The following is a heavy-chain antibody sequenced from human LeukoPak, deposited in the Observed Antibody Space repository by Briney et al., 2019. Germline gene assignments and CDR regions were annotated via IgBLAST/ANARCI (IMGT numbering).Heavy chain of an antibody. CDR2: ISSGSITI. D-gene: IGHD3-22*01. J-gene: IGHJ4*02. CDR3: SRDSHFQTSSGYSFDY. CDR1: GFTFSSYS. Sequence: GGSLRLSCAASGFTFSSYSMNWVRQAPGKGLEWVSYISSGSITIYYAYSAKGRFTFSRANANNSQYLQMKSMSDKATAVYYYSRDSHFQTSSGYSFDYWGRGTLVSVSS. V-gene: IGHV3-48*02.